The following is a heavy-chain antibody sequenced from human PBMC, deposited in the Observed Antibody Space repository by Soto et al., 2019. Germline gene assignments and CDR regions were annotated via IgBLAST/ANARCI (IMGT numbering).Heavy chain of an antibody. V-gene: IGHV4-39*01. CDR2: IYYSGST. Sequence: ASETLSLTCTVSGGSISSSSYYWGWIRQPPGKGLEWIGSIYYSGSTYYNPSLKSRVTISVDTSKNQFSLKLSSVTAADTAVYYCAGLSAYSSSLASDYWGQGTLVTVSS. CDR1: GGSISSSSYY. CDR3: AGLSAYSSSLASDY. D-gene: IGHD6-6*01. J-gene: IGHJ4*02.